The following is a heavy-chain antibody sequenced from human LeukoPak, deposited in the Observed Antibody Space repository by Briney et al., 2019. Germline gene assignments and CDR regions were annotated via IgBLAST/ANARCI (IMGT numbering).Heavy chain of an antibody. V-gene: IGHV1-2*02. D-gene: IGHD1-1*01. CDR1: GYTFTGYY. CDR2: INPNSGGT. CDR3: ARDGGLERRWSDY. Sequence: ASVKVSCKDSGYTFTGYYMHWVRQAPGQGLEWMGWINPNSGGTNYAQKFQGRVTMTRDTSISTAYMELSRLRSDDTAVYYCARDGGLERRWSDYWGQGTLVTVSS. J-gene: IGHJ4*02.